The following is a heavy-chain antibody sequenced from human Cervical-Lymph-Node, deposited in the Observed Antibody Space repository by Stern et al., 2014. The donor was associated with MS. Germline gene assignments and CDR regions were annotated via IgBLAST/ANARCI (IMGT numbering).Heavy chain of an antibody. D-gene: IGHD6-13*01. CDR3: ATHSSRSWFRMWFDP. CDR2: LIPLSDST. CDR1: GGTFNDYP. Sequence: VQLVESGAEVKVPGSSVKVSCKPSGGTFNDYPVNWVRQAPGPGLEWMGGLIPLSDSTNCAPNFQGRATITADDSTTTVYLELTSLTSQDTAVYYCATHSSRSWFRMWFDPWGQGTLVTVSS. J-gene: IGHJ5*02. V-gene: IGHV1-69*01.